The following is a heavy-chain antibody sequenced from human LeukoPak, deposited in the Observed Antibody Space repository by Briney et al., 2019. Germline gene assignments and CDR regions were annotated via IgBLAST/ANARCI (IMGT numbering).Heavy chain of an antibody. CDR2: IWHDGSTE. CDR3: ARNDHAYYMEV. Sequence: GGSLRLSCAASGFTFSSYGMHWVRQAPGKGLEWVAIIWHDGSTEYYTDSVKGRFTISRDNSKNTLYLQMDSLRAEDTAVYHYARNDHAYYMEVWGKGTTVTVSS. V-gene: IGHV3-33*01. D-gene: IGHD1-1*01. CDR1: GFTFSSYG. J-gene: IGHJ6*03.